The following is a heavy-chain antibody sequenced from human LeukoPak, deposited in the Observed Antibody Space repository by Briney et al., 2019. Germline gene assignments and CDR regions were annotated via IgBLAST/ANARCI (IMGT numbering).Heavy chain of an antibody. V-gene: IGHV3-21*04. D-gene: IGHD3-10*01. Sequence: GGSLRLSCAASGITVNSHYMSWVRQAPGKGLEWVSSISSSSSYIYYADSVKGRFTISRDNAKNSLYLQMNSLRAEDTAVYYCAREAWFPTNDAFDIWGQGTMVTVSS. CDR2: ISSSSSYI. CDR3: AREAWFPTNDAFDI. J-gene: IGHJ3*02. CDR1: GITVNSHY.